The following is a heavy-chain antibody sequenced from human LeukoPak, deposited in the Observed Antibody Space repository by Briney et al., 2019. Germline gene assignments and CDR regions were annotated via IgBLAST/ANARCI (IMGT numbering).Heavy chain of an antibody. CDR3: AKNVGLVVDRSLY. CDR1: GFTVSSNY. J-gene: IGHJ4*02. Sequence: PGGSLRLSCAASGFTVSSNYMSWVRQAPGKGLEWVSVIYSGGSTYYEDSVKGRFTISRDNSNNTLYLQVNSLRAEDTAIYYCAKNVGLVVDRSLYWGQGTLVTVS. D-gene: IGHD3-22*01. CDR2: IYSGGST. V-gene: IGHV3-53*01.